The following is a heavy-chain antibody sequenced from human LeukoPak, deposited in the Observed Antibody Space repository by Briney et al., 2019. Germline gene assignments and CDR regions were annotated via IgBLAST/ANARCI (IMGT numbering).Heavy chain of an antibody. CDR1: GFTFSSYE. CDR2: ISSSGTTV. D-gene: IGHD2-2*01. V-gene: IGHV3-48*03. J-gene: IGHJ4*02. Sequence: GGSLRLSCAASGFTFSSYEINWVRQAPGKGLEWVSYISSSGTTVYYADSVKGRFTISRDNSKNTLYLQMNSLRAEDTAVYYCAASYSTNWYYFDYWGQGTLVTVSS. CDR3: AASYSTNWYYFDY.